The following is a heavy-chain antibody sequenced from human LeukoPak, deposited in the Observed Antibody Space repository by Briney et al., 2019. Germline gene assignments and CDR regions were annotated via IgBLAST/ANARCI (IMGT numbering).Heavy chain of an antibody. Sequence: PGGSLRLSRAASGFTFSSYSMNWVRQAPGKGLEWVSYISSSSSTIYYADSVKGRFTISRDNAKNSLYLQMNSLRAEDTAVYYCARDQIDWWILGDYWGQGTLVTVSS. V-gene: IGHV3-48*01. D-gene: IGHD2-8*02. CDR2: ISSSSSTI. J-gene: IGHJ4*02. CDR3: ARDQIDWWILGDY. CDR1: GFTFSSYS.